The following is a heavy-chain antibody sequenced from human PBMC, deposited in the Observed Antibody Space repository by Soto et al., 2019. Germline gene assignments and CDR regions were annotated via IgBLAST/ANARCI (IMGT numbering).Heavy chain of an antibody. CDR2: IIPILGIA. Sequence: GASVKASCKASGGTFSSYTISWVRQAPGQGLEWMGRIIPILGIANYAQKFQGRVTITADKSTSTAYMELSSLRSEDTAVYYCARSPPKGQGDKIILLDYWGQGTLVTGSS. V-gene: IGHV1-69*02. CDR3: ARSPPKGQGDKIILLDY. J-gene: IGHJ4*02. CDR1: GGTFSSYT. D-gene: IGHD2-15*01.